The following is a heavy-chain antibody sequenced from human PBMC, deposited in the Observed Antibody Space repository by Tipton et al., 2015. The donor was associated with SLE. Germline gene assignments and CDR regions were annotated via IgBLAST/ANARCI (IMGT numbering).Heavy chain of an antibody. J-gene: IGHJ3*02. CDR2: IYTSGST. CDR1: GDSISSGTYY. Sequence: TLSLTCTVSGDSISSGTYYWTWIRQPAGQGPEWIGHIYTSGSTNYNPSLKSRVTISVDTSKNQFSLRLSSVTSADTAVYYCARGVFGVAARDDAFDIWGQGTMVTVSS. CDR3: ARGVFGVAARDDAFDI. D-gene: IGHD6-13*01. V-gene: IGHV4-61*09.